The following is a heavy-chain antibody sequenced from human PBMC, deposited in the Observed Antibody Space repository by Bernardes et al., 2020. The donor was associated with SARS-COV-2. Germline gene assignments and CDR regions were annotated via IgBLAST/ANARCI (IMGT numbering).Heavy chain of an antibody. D-gene: IGHD2-15*01. J-gene: IGHJ4*02. CDR3: ASCGGSCYTDPFDY. Sequence: GGSLLLSCAASGFTFSSCSMNWVRQAPGKGLEWVSSISGDSGSIYYADSVKGRFTISRDNAKSSQYLQMNSLRAEDTAVYYCASCGGSCYTDPFDYWGQGTLVTVSS. CDR1: GFTFSSCS. CDR2: ISGDSGSI. V-gene: IGHV3-21*01.